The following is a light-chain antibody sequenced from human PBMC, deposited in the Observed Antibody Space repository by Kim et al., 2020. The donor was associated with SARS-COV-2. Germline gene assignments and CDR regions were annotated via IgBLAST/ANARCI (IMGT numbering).Light chain of an antibody. CDR1: SLRSYY. CDR3: NSRDSSDNHVV. CDR2: GKN. Sequence: ARRLTVRITCQGDSLRSYYTSCYQQKPGLAPVLVIYGKNNRPSGIPDRFSGSSSGNTASLTITGAQAEDEADYYCNSRDSSDNHVVFGGGTQLTVL. V-gene: IGLV3-19*01. J-gene: IGLJ2*01.